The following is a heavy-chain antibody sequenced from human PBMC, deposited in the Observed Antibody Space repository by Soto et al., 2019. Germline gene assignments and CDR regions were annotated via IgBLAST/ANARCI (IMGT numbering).Heavy chain of an antibody. CDR1: GFSFNDYY. J-gene: IGHJ4*02. CDR2: ISTSGNTI. D-gene: IGHD3-10*01. Sequence: PGGSLRLSXAASGFSFNDYYISWIRQAPGKGLEWLSCISTSGNTIYYADSVRGRFTISRDNAKNSLYLQMNSLRDEDTAVYYCAKGRMTMVRGVSVFDYWGQGTLVSVS. V-gene: IGHV3-11*01. CDR3: AKGRMTMVRGVSVFDY.